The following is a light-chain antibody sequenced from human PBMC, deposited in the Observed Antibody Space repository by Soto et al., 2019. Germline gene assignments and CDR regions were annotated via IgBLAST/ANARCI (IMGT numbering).Light chain of an antibody. J-gene: IGLJ1*01. V-gene: IGLV1-44*01. Sequence: QSVLTQPPSVSGTPGQRVAIPCSGSSSNIGSNTVNWYQQLPRMAPKLLIYYNNERPSGVPDRFSGSKSGNTASLTVSGLQAEDGADYYCSSYAVKKNFVVFGSGTKVTVL. CDR2: YNN. CDR1: SSNIGSNT. CDR3: SSYAVKKNFVV.